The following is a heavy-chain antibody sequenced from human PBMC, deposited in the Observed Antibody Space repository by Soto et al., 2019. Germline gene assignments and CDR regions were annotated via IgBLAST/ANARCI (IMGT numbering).Heavy chain of an antibody. V-gene: IGHV3-53*01. CDR2: IYTDGST. D-gene: IGHD3-16*01. CDR1: XFTVGSNF. J-gene: IGHJ6*02. Sequence: ALRLSCAASXFTVGSNFMTWVRRAPGKGLEWISFIYTDGSTSYTDSVKGRFTISRDDSKNTVYLQMNSLRGEHTAVNYCAIAPPVTFDYGLDVWDQGTTVTVSS. CDR3: AIAPPVTFDYGLDV.